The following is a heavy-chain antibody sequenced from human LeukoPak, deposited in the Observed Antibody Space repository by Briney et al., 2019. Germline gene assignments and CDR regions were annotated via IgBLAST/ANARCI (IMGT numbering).Heavy chain of an antibody. Sequence: GGSLRLSCAASGFTFSSYGMHWVRQAPGKGLEWVAVLSYDGSDKYYAESVKGRFTISRDNSKNTLYLQMNSLRAEDTAVYYCARDNWGLHYFDYWGQGTLVTVSS. CDR2: LSYDGSDK. D-gene: IGHD7-27*01. CDR3: ARDNWGLHYFDY. J-gene: IGHJ4*02. CDR1: GFTFSSYG. V-gene: IGHV3-30*03.